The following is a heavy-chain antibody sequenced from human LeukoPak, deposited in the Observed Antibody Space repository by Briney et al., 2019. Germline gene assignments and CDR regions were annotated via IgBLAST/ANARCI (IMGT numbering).Heavy chain of an antibody. V-gene: IGHV4-59*01. J-gene: IGHJ6*04. CDR1: GGSISSYY. CDR2: IYYSGST. Sequence: SETLSLTCTVSGGSISSYYWSWIRQPPGKELEWIGYIYYSGSTNYNPSLKSRVTISVDTSKNQFSLKLSSVTAADTAVYYCAGSSWSTYYYYYGMDVWGKGTTVTVSS. D-gene: IGHD6-13*01. CDR3: AGSSWSTYYYYYGMDV.